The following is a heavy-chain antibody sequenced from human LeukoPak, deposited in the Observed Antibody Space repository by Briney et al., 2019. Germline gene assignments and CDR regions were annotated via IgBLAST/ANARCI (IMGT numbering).Heavy chain of an antibody. CDR2: ISAYNGNT. J-gene: IGHJ6*03. V-gene: IGHV1-18*01. CDR3: ARENWNDVGDYYYYMDV. Sequence: ASVKVSCKASGYTFTSYGISWVRQAPGQGLEWMGWISAYNGNTNYAQKLQGRVTMTTDTSTSTAYMELRSLRSDDTAVYYRARENWNDVGDYYYYMDVWGKGTTVTVSS. D-gene: IGHD1-1*01. CDR1: GYTFTSYG.